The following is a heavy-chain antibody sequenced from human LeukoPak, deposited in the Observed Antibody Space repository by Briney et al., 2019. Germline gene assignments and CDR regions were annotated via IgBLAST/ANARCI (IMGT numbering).Heavy chain of an antibody. V-gene: IGHV4-59*01. CDR1: GGSISSYY. Sequence: SETLSLTCTVSGGSISSYYWSWIRQPPGKGLEWIGYIYYSGSTNYNPSLKSRVTISVDTSKNQFSLKLSSVTAADTAVYYCARGPIQDTAMVTDYWGQGTLVTVSS. D-gene: IGHD5-18*01. CDR3: ARGPIQDTAMVTDY. J-gene: IGHJ4*02. CDR2: IYYSGST.